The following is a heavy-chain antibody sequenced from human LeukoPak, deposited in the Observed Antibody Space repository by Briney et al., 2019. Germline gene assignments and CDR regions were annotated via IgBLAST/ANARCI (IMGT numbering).Heavy chain of an antibody. CDR2: MNPNSGNT. Sequence: GASVNVSCKASGYTFTSYDINWVRQATGQGLEWMGWMNPNSGNTGYAQKFQGRVTITRNTSISTAYMELSSLRSEDTAVYYCARAPSSRYYYYMDVWGKGTTVTVSS. D-gene: IGHD6-6*01. CDR3: ARAPSSRYYYYMDV. CDR1: GYTFTSYD. J-gene: IGHJ6*03. V-gene: IGHV1-8*03.